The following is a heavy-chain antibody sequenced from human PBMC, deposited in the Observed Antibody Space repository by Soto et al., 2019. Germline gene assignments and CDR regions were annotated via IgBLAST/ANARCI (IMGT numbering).Heavy chain of an antibody. Sequence: QVQLVQSGPEMKKPGSSVKVSCKASGGTFSSYVISWVRQAPGHGLEWMGGIITIFETAKYEQKFQGRVTITADEATSTDYMELSSLRPEDTAPYFCAKAVADYGFGGGCSSTSIRAYGMEVWGQGTQVTVSS. J-gene: IGHJ6*02. CDR3: AKAVADYGFGGGCSSTSIRAYGMEV. V-gene: IGHV1-69*01. CDR2: IITIFETA. CDR1: GGTFSSYV. D-gene: IGHD4-17*01.